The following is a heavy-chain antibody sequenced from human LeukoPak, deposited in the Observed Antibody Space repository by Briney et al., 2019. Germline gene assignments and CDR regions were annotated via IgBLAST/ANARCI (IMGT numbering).Heavy chain of an antibody. V-gene: IGHV3-33*01. CDR3: ARDPSDCSTTSCYGALSYYYTMDV. Sequence: PGTSLRLSCAASGFIFSSYDMHWVRQAPGKGLEWVAVIWYDGSSIYHAVSVKGRFTISRDNSKNTVYLQMNSLRAEDTAVYYCARDPSDCSTTSCYGALSYYYTMDVWGQGTTVTVSS. CDR2: IWYDGSSI. J-gene: IGHJ6*02. D-gene: IGHD2-2*01. CDR1: GFIFSSYD.